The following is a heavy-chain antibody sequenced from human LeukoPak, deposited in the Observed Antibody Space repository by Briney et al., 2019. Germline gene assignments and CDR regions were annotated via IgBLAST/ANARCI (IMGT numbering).Heavy chain of an antibody. J-gene: IGHJ6*02. CDR1: GGSISSYY. D-gene: IGHD3/OR15-3a*01. Sequence: PSETLSLTCTVSGGSISSYYWSWIRQPPGKGLEWIGYIYYSGSTNYNPSLKSRVTISVDTSKNQLSLKLSSVTAADTAVYYCARHPGTGRLYYYYGMDVWGQGTTVTVSS. CDR3: ARHPGTGRLYYYYGMDV. V-gene: IGHV4-59*08. CDR2: IYYSGST.